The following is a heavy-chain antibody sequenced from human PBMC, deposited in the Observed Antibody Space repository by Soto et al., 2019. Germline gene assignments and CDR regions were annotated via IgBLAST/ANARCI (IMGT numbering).Heavy chain of an antibody. CDR1: GGSFSGYY. CDR3: ARGLGYCSSTSCKGEDWFDP. J-gene: IGHJ5*02. D-gene: IGHD2-2*01. V-gene: IGHV4-34*01. CDR2: INHSGST. Sequence: LSLTCAVYGGSFSGYYWSWIRQPPGKGLEWIGEINHSGSTNYNPSLKSRVTISVDTSKNQFSLKLSSVTAADTAVYYCARGLGYCSSTSCKGEDWFDPWGQGTLVTVSS.